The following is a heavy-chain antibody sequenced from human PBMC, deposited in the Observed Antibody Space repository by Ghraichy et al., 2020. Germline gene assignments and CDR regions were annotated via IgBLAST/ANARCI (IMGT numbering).Heavy chain of an antibody. CDR3: ARSTAMAERRYYYYYMDV. CDR2: IYYSGST. J-gene: IGHJ6*03. Sequence: ETLSLTCTVSGGSISSYYWSWIRQPPGKGLEWIGYIYYSGSTNYNPSLKSRVTISVDTSKNQFSLKLSSVTAADTAVYYCARSTAMAERRYYYYYMDVWGKGTTVTVSS. CDR1: GGSISSYY. V-gene: IGHV4-59*01. D-gene: IGHD5-18*01.